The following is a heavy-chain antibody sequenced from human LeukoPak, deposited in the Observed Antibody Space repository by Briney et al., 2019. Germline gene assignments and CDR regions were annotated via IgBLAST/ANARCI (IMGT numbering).Heavy chain of an antibody. CDR3: AKSPRFDAFDI. Sequence: PGGSLRLSCAASGVTLSSYAMSWARQAPGKGLEWVSGISSSGSGGITYYADSVKGRFTISRDNSKNTLSVQMNSLRAEDTAVYYCAKSPRFDAFDIWGQGTMVTVSS. CDR1: GVTLSSYA. CDR2: ISSSGSGGIT. V-gene: IGHV3-23*01. D-gene: IGHD3-3*01. J-gene: IGHJ3*02.